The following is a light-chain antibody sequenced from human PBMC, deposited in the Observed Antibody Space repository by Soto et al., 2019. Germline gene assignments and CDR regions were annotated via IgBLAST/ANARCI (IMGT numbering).Light chain of an antibody. J-gene: IGLJ2*01. CDR1: NIGSKN. CDR3: QVWDSTSDHVV. Sequence: SYELTQPPSVSEAPGQTARITCEGNNIGSKNVHWYQQKPGQAPALVVYDDRGRPSGVPERLSGSNSGNTATLTISRVEAGDEAEYYCQVWDSTSDHVVFGGGTKVTVL. V-gene: IGLV3-21*02. CDR2: DDR.